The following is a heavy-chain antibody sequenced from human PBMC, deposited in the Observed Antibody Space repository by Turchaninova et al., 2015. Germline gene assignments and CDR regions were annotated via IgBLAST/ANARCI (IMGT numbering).Heavy chain of an antibody. CDR1: GFTFSSYW. J-gene: IGHJ2*01. CDR3: ARGYWNFDL. Sequence: QLVESGGGLVQPGGSLRLSCAASGFTFSSYWMSWVRPAPGRGLGWVANIKEDVREKYYVESVKGRFTIYRDKAKNVLYVQMNSRRVEDTAVYYCARGYWNFDLWGRGTLVTASS. CDR2: IKEDVREK. V-gene: IGHV3-7*01.